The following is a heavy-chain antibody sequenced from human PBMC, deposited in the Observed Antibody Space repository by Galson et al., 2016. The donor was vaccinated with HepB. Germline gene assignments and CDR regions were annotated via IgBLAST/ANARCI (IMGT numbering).Heavy chain of an antibody. CDR3: AKPQDTIRYYYHALDV. D-gene: IGHD1-14*01. V-gene: IGHV1-69*13. CDR1: GGPFSNSA. J-gene: IGHJ6*02. Sequence: SVKISCKASGGPFSNSAFSCVRQAPGQGLEWMGGIIPVFGTTDFAQRFQGRVTITADESTSTVYMEMSSLTFEDTAIYFCAKPQDTIRYYYHALDVWGQGTTVTVSS. CDR2: IIPVFGTT.